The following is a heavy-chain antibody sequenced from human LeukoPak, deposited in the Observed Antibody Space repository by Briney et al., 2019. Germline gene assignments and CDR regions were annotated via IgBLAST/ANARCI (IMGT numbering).Heavy chain of an antibody. V-gene: IGHV1-18*01. D-gene: IGHD3-10*01. Sequence: GASVKASCKASGYNFANYGISWVRQAPGQGPEWMGWIGTKSSNPNNAQRLQGRVTMSTDTSTSTAYMELSRLRSDDTAVYYCARVRKWFGEFQYYYFDYWGQGTLVTVSS. CDR3: ARVRKWFGEFQYYYFDY. CDR1: GYNFANYG. CDR2: IGTKSSNP. J-gene: IGHJ4*02.